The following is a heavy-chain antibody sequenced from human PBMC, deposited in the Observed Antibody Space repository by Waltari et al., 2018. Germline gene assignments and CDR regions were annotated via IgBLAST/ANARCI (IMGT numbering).Heavy chain of an antibody. V-gene: IGHV1-69*12. CDR3: AREGRYCSGGSCQGD. D-gene: IGHD2-15*01. Sequence: QVQLVQSGAEVKKPGFSVRVSRKSSGGTFSSFAISWVPQGPGQGLEWMGGIIPIFGTANYAQKFQGRVTITADESTSTAYMELSSLRSEDTAVYYCAREGRYCSGGSCQGDWGQGTLVTVSS. J-gene: IGHJ1*01. CDR1: GGTFSSFA. CDR2: IIPIFGTA.